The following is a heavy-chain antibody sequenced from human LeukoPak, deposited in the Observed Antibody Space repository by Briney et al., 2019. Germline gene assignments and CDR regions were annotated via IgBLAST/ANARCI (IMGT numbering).Heavy chain of an antibody. CDR2: IIPMFGTA. D-gene: IGHD5-18*01. CDR1: GGTFSSDE. Sequence: GASVKVSCKASGGTFSSDEISWVRQAPGQGLEWMGGIIPMFGTANYAQKFQGRVTITADKSTSTAYMELSSLRSEDTAVYYCAREDTAMVIWGQGTLVTVSS. CDR3: AREDTAMVI. J-gene: IGHJ4*02. V-gene: IGHV1-69*06.